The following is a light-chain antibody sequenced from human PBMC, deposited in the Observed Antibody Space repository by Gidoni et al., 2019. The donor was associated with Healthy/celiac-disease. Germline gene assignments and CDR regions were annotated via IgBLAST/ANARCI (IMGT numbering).Light chain of an antibody. V-gene: IGLV1-44*01. CDR2: SNN. CDR1: SSNIVSNT. Sequence: HSVLTQPPSASGTPGLRVTISCSGSSSNIVSNTVNWYQQLPGTAPKLLIYSNNQRPSGVPDRFSGSKSGTSASLAISGLQSEDEADYYCAAWDDSLNGYVLGTGTKVTVL. J-gene: IGLJ1*01. CDR3: AAWDDSLNGYV.